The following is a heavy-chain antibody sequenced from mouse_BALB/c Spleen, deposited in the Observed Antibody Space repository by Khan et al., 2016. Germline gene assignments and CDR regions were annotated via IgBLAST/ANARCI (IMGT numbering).Heavy chain of an antibody. CDR2: ISSGSSNI. Sequence: EVELVESGGGLVQPGGSRKLSCAASGFTFSSFGMHWVRQAPEKGLEWVAYISSGSSNIYYADTVKGRFTISRDNPKNTLFLQMTSLRSEDTAMYYCARYYRYDYAMDYWGQGTSVTVSS. CDR1: GFTFSSFG. CDR3: ARYYRYDYAMDY. J-gene: IGHJ4*01. V-gene: IGHV5-17*02. D-gene: IGHD2-14*01.